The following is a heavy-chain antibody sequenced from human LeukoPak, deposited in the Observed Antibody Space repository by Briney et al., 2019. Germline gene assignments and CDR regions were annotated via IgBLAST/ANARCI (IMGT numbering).Heavy chain of an antibody. CDR1: GFTFSSYA. V-gene: IGHV3-30-3*01. J-gene: IGHJ4*02. Sequence: GGSLRLSCAASGFTFSSYAMHWVRQAPGKGLEWVAVISYDGSNKYYADSVKGRFTISRDNSKNTLYLQMNSLRAEDTAVYYCARGESGTVFDYWGQGTLVTVSS. CDR3: ARGESGTVFDY. CDR2: ISYDGSNK.